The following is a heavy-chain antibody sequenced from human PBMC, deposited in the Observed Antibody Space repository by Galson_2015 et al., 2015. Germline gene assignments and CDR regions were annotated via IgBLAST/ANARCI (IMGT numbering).Heavy chain of an antibody. CDR2: IYYSGST. J-gene: IGHJ4*02. Sequence: SEPLSLTCTVSGGSISSYYWSWIRQPPGKGLEWIGYIYYSGSTNYNPSLKSRVTISVDTSKNQFSLKLSSVTAADTAVYYCAREGYYDSSGYYPIAYWGQGTLVTVSS. D-gene: IGHD3-22*01. V-gene: IGHV4-59*01. CDR3: AREGYYDSSGYYPIAY. CDR1: GGSISSYY.